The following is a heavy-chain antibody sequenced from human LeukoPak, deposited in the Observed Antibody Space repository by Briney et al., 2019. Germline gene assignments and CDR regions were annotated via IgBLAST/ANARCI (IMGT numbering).Heavy chain of an antibody. J-gene: IGHJ4*02. D-gene: IGHD2-21*02. CDR2: ISSSGSYT. V-gene: IGHV3-11*03. Sequence: PGGSLRLSCTASGFIFSDYYMTWTRQAPGKGLEWISYISSSGSYTNYTDSVKGRFTISRDNAKNSLYLHLNSLRAEDTAVYYCARGTVTAPDYWGQGTLVTVSS. CDR3: ARGTVTAPDY. CDR1: GFIFSDYY.